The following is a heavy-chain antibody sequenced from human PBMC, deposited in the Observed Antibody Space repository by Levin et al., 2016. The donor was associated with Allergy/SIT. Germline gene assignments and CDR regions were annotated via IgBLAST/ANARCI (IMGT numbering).Heavy chain of an antibody. Sequence: SVKVSCKASGGTFSSYAISWVRQAPGQGLEWMGGIIPIFGTANYAQKFQGRVTITADESTSTAYMELSSLRSEDTAVYYCARDSRLYDYVWGSYRYVSFAFDIWGQGTMVTVSS. V-gene: IGHV1-69*13. CDR3: ARDSRLYDYVWGSYRYVSFAFDI. CDR1: GGTFSSYA. J-gene: IGHJ3*02. D-gene: IGHD3-16*02. CDR2: IIPIFGTA.